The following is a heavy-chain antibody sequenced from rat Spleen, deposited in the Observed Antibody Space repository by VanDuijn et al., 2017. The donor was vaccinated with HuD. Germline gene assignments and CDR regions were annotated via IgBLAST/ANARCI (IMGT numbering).Heavy chain of an antibody. CDR1: GFSLTSNG. CDR2: ISSGGST. CDR3: TRGRTTSNWFAY. Sequence: QVQLKESGPGLVQPSQTLSLTCTVSGFSLTSNGVSWVRQPPGKGLEWIAAISSGGSTYYNSALKSRLSISRDTSKSQVFLKMNSLQTEDTAIYFWTRGRTTSNWFAYWGQGTLVTVSS. J-gene: IGHJ3*01. D-gene: IGHD1-10*01. V-gene: IGHV2S12*01.